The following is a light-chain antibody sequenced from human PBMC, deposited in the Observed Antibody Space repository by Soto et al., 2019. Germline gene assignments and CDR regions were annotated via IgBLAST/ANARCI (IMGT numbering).Light chain of an antibody. CDR3: QQRNVWPPIT. CDR1: QSVSSK. V-gene: IGKV3-15*01. J-gene: IGKJ5*01. Sequence: EIVMTQSPATLTVAPGEIATTSSSASQSVSSKLAWYQQKPGQAPRLLIYDTSTRATGIPARFSGSGSRTEFTLTISSLQSEDFAVYYCQQRNVWPPITFGQGTRLEI. CDR2: DTS.